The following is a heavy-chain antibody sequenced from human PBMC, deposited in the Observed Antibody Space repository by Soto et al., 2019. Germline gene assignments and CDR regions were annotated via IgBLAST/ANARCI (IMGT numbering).Heavy chain of an antibody. V-gene: IGHV1-69*06. CDR2: IIPIFRST. CDR1: GGTFNSYA. Sequence: QVQLVQSGAEVKKPGSSVKVSCKASGGTFNSYALTWVRQAPGHGLEWMGGIIPIFRSTNYAQKSQGIVTITATRSTSTGYMEPSSLRSVETAVYYCARVRQPTYGIGRLSLYLNFHLWGRGTLVTFSS. J-gene: IGHJ2*01. CDR3: ARVRQPTYGIGRLSLYLNFHL. D-gene: IGHD2-8*01.